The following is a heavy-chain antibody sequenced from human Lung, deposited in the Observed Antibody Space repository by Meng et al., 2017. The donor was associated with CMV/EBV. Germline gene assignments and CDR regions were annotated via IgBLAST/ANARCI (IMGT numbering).Heavy chain of an antibody. CDR3: ARGGNFDP. D-gene: IGHD2/OR15-2a*01. J-gene: IGHJ5*02. CDR1: GYTFSTYT. CDR2: ISTNTGTP. Sequence: QGQLVQSWAELKKPGASVKVSCKASGYTFSTYTINWVRQAHGRGLEWMGWISTNTGTPTYTQGFTGRFVFSLDTSVSTAYLQISSLKAEDTAVYYCARGGNFDPWGQGTLVTVSS. V-gene: IGHV7-4-1*02.